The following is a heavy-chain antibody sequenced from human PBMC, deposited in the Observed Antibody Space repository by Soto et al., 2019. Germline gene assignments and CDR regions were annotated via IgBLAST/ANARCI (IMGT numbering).Heavy chain of an antibody. J-gene: IGHJ3*02. CDR1: GFTFGDYA. CDR3: TRVAATFDAFDI. Sequence: GGSLRLSCTASGFTFGDYAMSWVRQAPGKGLEWVGFIRSKAYGGTTEHAASVKGRFTISRDDSKSIAYLQMNSLKTEDTAVYYCTRVAATFDAFDIWGQGTMVTVSS. CDR2: IRSKAYGGTT. D-gene: IGHD2-15*01. V-gene: IGHV3-49*04.